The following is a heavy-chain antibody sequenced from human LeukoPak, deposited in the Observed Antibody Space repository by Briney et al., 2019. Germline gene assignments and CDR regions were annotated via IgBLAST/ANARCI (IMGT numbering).Heavy chain of an antibody. D-gene: IGHD1-26*01. J-gene: IGHJ4*02. CDR3: ARGAIAGANFDY. CDR1: GFTFSRFW. Sequence: GGSLRLSCVDSGFTFSRFWMHWVRQAPGKGLVWVSHITTDGSSTSYADSVKGRFTISRDNAKNTLYLQMNSLSAEDTAVYYCARGAIAGANFDYWGQGALVTVSS. CDR2: ITTDGSST. V-gene: IGHV3-74*01.